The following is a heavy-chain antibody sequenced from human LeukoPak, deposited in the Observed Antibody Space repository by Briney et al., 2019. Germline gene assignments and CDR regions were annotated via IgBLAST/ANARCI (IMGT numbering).Heavy chain of an antibody. D-gene: IGHD4-17*01. J-gene: IGHJ3*02. CDR3: ARVAMTTVTTAYAFDI. CDR1: GGTFSSYA. Sequence: ASVKVSCKASGGTFSSYAISWVRQAPGQGLEWMGGIIPIFGTANYAQKFQGRVTITTDESTSTAYMELSSLRSEDTAVYYCARVAMTTVTTAYAFDIWGQGTMVTVSS. V-gene: IGHV1-69*05. CDR2: IIPIFGTA.